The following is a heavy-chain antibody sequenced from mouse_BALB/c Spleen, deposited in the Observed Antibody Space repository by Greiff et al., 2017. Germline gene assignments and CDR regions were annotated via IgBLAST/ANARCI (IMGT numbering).Heavy chain of an antibody. Sequence: EVKLMESGGGLVQPGGSLKLSCAASGFTFSSYTMSWVRQTPEKRLEWVAYISNGGGSTYYPDTVKGRFTISRDNAKNTLYLQMSSLKSEDTAMYYCARHGTMITTRYAMDYWGQGTSVTVSS. CDR2: ISNGGGST. J-gene: IGHJ4*01. CDR3: ARHGTMITTRYAMDY. D-gene: IGHD2-4*01. V-gene: IGHV5-12-2*01. CDR1: GFTFSSYT.